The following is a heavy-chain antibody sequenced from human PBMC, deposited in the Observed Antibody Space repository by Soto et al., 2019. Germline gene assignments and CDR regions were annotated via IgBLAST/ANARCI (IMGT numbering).Heavy chain of an antibody. D-gene: IGHD5-18*01. Sequence: GGSLRLSCAASGFTFSSYGMHWVRQAPGKGLEWVAVISYDGSNKYYADSVKGRFTISRDNSKNTLYLQMNSLRAEDTAVYYCAKEIAMAHYYYYGMDVWGQGTTVTVSS. CDR2: ISYDGSNK. V-gene: IGHV3-30*18. J-gene: IGHJ6*02. CDR1: GFTFSSYG. CDR3: AKEIAMAHYYYYGMDV.